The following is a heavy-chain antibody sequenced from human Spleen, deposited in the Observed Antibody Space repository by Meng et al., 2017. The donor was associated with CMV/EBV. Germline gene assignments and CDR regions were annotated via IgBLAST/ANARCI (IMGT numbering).Heavy chain of an antibody. D-gene: IGHD6-13*01. J-gene: IGHJ6*02. CDR2: IYSGGST. CDR1: GFTVSSNY. Sequence: GESLKISCAASGFTVSSNYMSWVRQAPGKGLEWVSVIYSGGSTYYADSVKGRFTISRDNSKNTLYLQMNSLRAEDTAVYYCAKDPSYSSSWYLYYYYGMDVWGQGTTVTVSS. CDR3: AKDPSYSSSWYLYYYYGMDV. V-gene: IGHV3-53*01.